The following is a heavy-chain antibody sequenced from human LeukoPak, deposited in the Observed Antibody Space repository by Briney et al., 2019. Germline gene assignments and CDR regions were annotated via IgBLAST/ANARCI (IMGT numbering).Heavy chain of an antibody. CDR2: INWNGGST. Sequence: GGSLRLSCVASGFTFSSYSMSWVRQAPGKGLEWVSGINWNGGSTVYADSVKGRFTISRDNANNSLYLQMNSLRAEDTALYYCARVRDSMTTVTTYYFDYWGQGTMVTVSS. J-gene: IGHJ4*02. V-gene: IGHV3-20*04. CDR3: ARVRDSMTTVTTYYFDY. CDR1: GFTFSSYS. D-gene: IGHD4-17*01.